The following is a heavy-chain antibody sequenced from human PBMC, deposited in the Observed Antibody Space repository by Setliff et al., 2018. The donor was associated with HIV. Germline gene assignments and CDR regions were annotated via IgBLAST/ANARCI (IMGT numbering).Heavy chain of an antibody. D-gene: IGHD3-3*01. CDR2: TFYRGGT. CDR3: ARRGFWSDGRAFDI. J-gene: IGHJ3*02. V-gene: IGHV4-39*01. CDR1: GGSVTSDTYY. Sequence: SETLSLTCTISGGSVTSDTYYWAWIRQPPGMGLEWIATTFYRGGTYYTPSLKSRATISIDTSKNQFSLKMTSVTAADTAVYYCARRGFWSDGRAFDIWGQGTMVTVSS.